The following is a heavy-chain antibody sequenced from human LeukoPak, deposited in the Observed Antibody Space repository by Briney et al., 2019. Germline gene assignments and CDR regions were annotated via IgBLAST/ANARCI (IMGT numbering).Heavy chain of an antibody. D-gene: IGHD2/OR15-2a*01. CDR2: IYYSGST. CDR3: ARGVLGRVDY. V-gene: IGHV4-59*01. J-gene: IGHJ4*02. CDR1: GGSISSYY. Sequence: SETLSLTCTVSGGSISSYYWSWIRRPPGKGLEWIGYIYYSGSTNYNPSLKSRVTISVDTSKNQFSLKLSSVTAADTAVYYCARGVLGRVDYWGQGTLVTVSS.